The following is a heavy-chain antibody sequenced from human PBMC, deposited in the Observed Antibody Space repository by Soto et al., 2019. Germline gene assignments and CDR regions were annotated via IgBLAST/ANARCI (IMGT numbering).Heavy chain of an antibody. J-gene: IGHJ6*02. V-gene: IGHV4-39*01. CDR1: GGKNTISMYY. Sequence: QSLTCNVCGGKNTISMYYWGQKKKPPGKGLEWIGSIYYSGSTYYNPSLKSRVTISVDTSKNQFSLKLRSVTAADTAVYYCARAAGSRYYYYYGMDVWGQGTTVTVSS. D-gene: IGHD3-10*01. CDR2: IYYSGST. CDR3: ARAAGSRYYYYYGMDV.